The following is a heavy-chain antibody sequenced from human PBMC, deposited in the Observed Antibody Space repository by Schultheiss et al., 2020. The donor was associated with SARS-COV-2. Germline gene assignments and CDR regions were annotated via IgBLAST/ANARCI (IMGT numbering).Heavy chain of an antibody. CDR2: ISYDGSNK. CDR3: ARSSGSSFDY. CDR1: GFTFSSYA. J-gene: IGHJ4*02. D-gene: IGHD1-26*01. V-gene: IGHV3-30*07. Sequence: GESLKISCAASGFTFSSYAMHWVRQAPGKGLEWVAVISYDGSNKYYADSVKGRFAASRDNSKNTLFLEVNSLRAEDTAVYYCARSSGSSFDYWGQGTLVTVSS.